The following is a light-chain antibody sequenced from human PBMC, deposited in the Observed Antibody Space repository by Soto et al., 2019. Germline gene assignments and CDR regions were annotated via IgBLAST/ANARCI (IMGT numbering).Light chain of an antibody. V-gene: IGKV1-5*03. CDR2: KAS. CDR1: QSISSW. J-gene: IGKJ3*01. CDR3: QQYNSYSIFT. Sequence: DIPMTQSPSTLSASVGDRVTITCRASQSISSWLAWYQQKPGKAPKLLIYKASSLEIGVPSRFSGSASGTEFTLTISSLQPDDFATYYCQQYNSYSIFTFGPGTKVDIK.